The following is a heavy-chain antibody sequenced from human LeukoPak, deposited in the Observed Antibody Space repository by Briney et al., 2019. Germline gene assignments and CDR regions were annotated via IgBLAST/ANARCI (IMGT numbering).Heavy chain of an antibody. CDR3: ARGLRWFDP. D-gene: IGHD5-18*01. Sequence: ASVKVSCKASGYTFTGYYMHWVRQAPGQGLEWMGWINPNSGDTNYVQKFQGRVTVTRDTSISTAYMELRSLRSDDTAVYYCARGLRWFDPWGQGTLVTVSS. CDR2: INPNSGDT. J-gene: IGHJ5*02. CDR1: GYTFTGYY. V-gene: IGHV1-2*02.